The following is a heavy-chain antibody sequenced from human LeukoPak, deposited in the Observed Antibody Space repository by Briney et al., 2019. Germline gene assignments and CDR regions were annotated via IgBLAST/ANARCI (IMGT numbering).Heavy chain of an antibody. V-gene: IGHV3-23*01. D-gene: IGHD5-18*01. CDR3: AKDDGESLWFFGNDY. CDR2: ISGSGGST. CDR1: GFTFSSYA. Sequence: GGSLRLSCAASGFTFSSYAMSWVRQAPGKGLEWVSAISGSGGSTYYADSVKGRFTISRENSKNTLYLQMNSLRAEDTAVYYCAKDDGESLWFFGNDYWGQGTLVTVSS. J-gene: IGHJ4*02.